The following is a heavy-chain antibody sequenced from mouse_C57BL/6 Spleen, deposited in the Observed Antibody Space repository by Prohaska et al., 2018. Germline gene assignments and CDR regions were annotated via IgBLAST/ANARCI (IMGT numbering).Heavy chain of an antibody. CDR3: KRHGSLDD. Sequence: QVQLQQSGAELVRPGASVTLYCKASGYTFPDYEMHSVKQTPLHGLEWIGAIDHEHGGTAYNQKFKGKDILTADKASSTGYMELRSLTSEDSADYYGKRHGSLDDWGQGTTLTVSS. CDR2: IDHEHGGT. J-gene: IGHJ2*01. D-gene: IGHD1-1*01. V-gene: IGHV1-15*01. CDR1: GYTFPDYE.